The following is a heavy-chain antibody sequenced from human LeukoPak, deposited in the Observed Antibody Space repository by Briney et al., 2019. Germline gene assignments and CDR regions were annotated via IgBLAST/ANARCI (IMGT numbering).Heavy chain of an antibody. V-gene: IGHV3-23*01. CDR2: IRGAGGDT. J-gene: IGHJ4*02. CDR3: AKSDTSGYYYAIFDY. Sequence: GGSLRLSCAASGFTFGSYAMSWVRQAPGKGLEWVSTIRGAGGDTYYADSVKGRFTISRDNSKNTLYLQMNSLRAEDTAVYYCAKSDTSGYYYAIFDYWGQGTLVTVSS. CDR1: GFTFGSYA. D-gene: IGHD3-22*01.